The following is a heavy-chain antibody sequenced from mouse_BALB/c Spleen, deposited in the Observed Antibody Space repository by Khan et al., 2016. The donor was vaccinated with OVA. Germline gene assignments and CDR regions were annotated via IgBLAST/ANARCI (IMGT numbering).Heavy chain of an antibody. V-gene: IGHV1S56*01. CDR3: ARDYYRYAFAY. Sequence: QVQLQQPGPELVKPGASVRISCKASGYTFTSYYIHWVKQRPGQGLEWIGWIYPGNVNTKYNEKFKGKATLTADKSSSTAYMQLSSLTSEDSAVSFCARDYYRYAFAYWGQGTLVTVSA. CDR2: IYPGNVNT. J-gene: IGHJ3*01. CDR1: GYTFTSYY. D-gene: IGHD2-14*01.